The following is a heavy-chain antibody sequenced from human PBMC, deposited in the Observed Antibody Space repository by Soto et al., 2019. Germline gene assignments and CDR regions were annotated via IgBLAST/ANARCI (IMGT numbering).Heavy chain of an antibody. Sequence: QVQLVQSGAEVKKPGSSVRVSCKASGDTFNFYSINWVRQAPGLGLEWMGRINPILSMSNYAQRFQGRVTMTAEKSTRQAYMELSSLRSEDTAMYYCASSYGSGYRAFDSWGQGALVTVSS. J-gene: IGHJ4*02. CDR3: ASSYGSGYRAFDS. D-gene: IGHD3-10*01. CDR1: GDTFNFYS. CDR2: INPILSMS. V-gene: IGHV1-69*02.